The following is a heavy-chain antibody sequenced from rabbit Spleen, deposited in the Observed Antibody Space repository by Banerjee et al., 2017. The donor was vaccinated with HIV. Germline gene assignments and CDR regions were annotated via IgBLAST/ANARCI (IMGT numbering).Heavy chain of an antibody. V-gene: IGHV1S45*01. CDR1: GFSFSDRDV. D-gene: IGHD6-1*01. J-gene: IGHJ4*01. CDR3: ARDSYVYNEWGYGSGL. Sequence: QEQLVESGGGLVKPEGSLTLTCKASGFSFSDRDVMCWVRQAPGKGLEWIACINTATGKAVYASWAKGRFTISKTSSTTVTLQMTSLTAADTATYFCARDSYVYNEWGYGSGLWGPGTLVTVS. CDR2: INTATGKA.